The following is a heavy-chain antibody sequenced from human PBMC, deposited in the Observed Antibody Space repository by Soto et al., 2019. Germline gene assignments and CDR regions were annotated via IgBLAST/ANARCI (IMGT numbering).Heavy chain of an antibody. CDR3: ARTAGGRVRGALDI. CDR2: IPNTENKK. V-gene: IGHV3-30-3*01. Sequence: QVQLEESGGGVVQPGTSLRLSCVASGFTFSSYGMHWVRQAPGKGLEWVAVIPNTENKKYYADSVKGRFTISRDNSQNTLFLQMDSLMPEDTAVYYCARTAGGRVRGALDIWGQGTMVTVS. D-gene: IGHD6-13*01. J-gene: IGHJ3*02. CDR1: GFTFSSYG.